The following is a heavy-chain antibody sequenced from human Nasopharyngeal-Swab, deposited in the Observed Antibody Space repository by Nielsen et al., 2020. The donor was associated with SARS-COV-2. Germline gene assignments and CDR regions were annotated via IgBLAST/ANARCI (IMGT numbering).Heavy chain of an antibody. CDR2: IVGSGDISDSGGST. D-gene: IGHD2/OR15-2a*01. V-gene: IGHV3-23*01. Sequence: GESLKISCVASGYSFRTYGMSWVRQAPGKGLEWVAAIVGSGDISDSGGSTYYADSVKGRFTISRDNSKNTLSLQMNSLRADDTAVYYCAKDLRGPYFFWGQGTLVTVSS. J-gene: IGHJ4*02. CDR3: AKDLRGPYFF. CDR1: GYSFRTYG.